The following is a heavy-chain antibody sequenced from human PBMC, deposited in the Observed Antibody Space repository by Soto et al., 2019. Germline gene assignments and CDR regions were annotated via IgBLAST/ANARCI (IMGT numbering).Heavy chain of an antibody. CDR2: IIPIFGTA. Sequence: ASVKVSFKASGYTFTSYGISWVRQAPGQGLEWMGGIIPIFGTANYAQKFQGRVTITADESTSTAYMEMTSLRAEDTAVYYCAKGGRQWLVTSDFNYWGQGALFTVSS. D-gene: IGHD6-19*01. CDR3: AKGGRQWLVTSDFNY. V-gene: IGHV1-69*13. J-gene: IGHJ4*02. CDR1: GYTFTSYG.